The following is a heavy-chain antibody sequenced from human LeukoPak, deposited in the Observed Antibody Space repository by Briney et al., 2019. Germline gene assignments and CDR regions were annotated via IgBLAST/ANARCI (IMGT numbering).Heavy chain of an antibody. CDR2: INPNSGGT. CDR1: GYTFTGYH. V-gene: IGHV1-2*02. D-gene: IGHD5-18*01. CDR3: ARGLPYSYGYYFDY. J-gene: IGHJ4*02. Sequence: ASVKVSCKASGYTFTGYHMHWVRQAPGQGLEWMGWINPNSGGTNYAQKFQGRVTMTRDTSISTAYMELSRLRSDDTAVYYCARGLPYSYGYYFDYWGQGTLVTVSS.